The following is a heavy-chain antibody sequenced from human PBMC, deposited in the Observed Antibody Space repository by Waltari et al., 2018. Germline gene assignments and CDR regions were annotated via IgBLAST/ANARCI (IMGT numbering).Heavy chain of an antibody. CDR1: GFTFSSYA. CDR3: VRSDYGDYVGGYY. D-gene: IGHD4-17*01. CDR2: ISVDGSNK. Sequence: QVQLVESGGGVVQPGRSLRLSCAASGFTFSSYAMHWVRQAPGKGREWVAVISVDGSNKYYADSVKGRSTISRDNAKNSRFLQMNSLRAEDTAVYYCVRSDYGDYVGGYYWGQGTVVTVSS. J-gene: IGHJ4*02. V-gene: IGHV3-30-3*01.